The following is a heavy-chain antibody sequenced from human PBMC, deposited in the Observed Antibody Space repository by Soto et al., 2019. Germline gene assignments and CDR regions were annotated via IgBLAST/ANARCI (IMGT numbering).Heavy chain of an antibody. CDR3: ARGMGSPDS. V-gene: IGHV4-59*01. CDR1: GGSISSYY. D-gene: IGHD1-26*01. Sequence: QVQLQESGPGLVKPSETLSLTCTVSGGSISSYYWSWIRQSPGKGLEWIGYIYYSGSTNYSPSLRXRXTXXVDTSNNQFSLKLDSVTAADTAVYYCARGMGSPDSWGQGTLVTVSS. J-gene: IGHJ4*02. CDR2: IYYSGST.